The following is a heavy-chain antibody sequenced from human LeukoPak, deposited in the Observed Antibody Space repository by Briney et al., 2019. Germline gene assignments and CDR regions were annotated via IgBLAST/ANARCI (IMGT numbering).Heavy chain of an antibody. CDR1: GHMFTGFF. V-gene: IGHV1-2*02. CDR3: ASLLWFGDFDY. D-gene: IGHD3-10*01. Sequence: ASVKVSCKTSGHMFTGFFIHWVRQAPGQGLEWMGSVSPNNGGTSYAQKFQGRVNMTSDTSTRTAYLQLSGLRFDDTAVYYCASLLWFGDFDYWGQGTPVTVSS. J-gene: IGHJ4*02. CDR2: VSPNNGGT.